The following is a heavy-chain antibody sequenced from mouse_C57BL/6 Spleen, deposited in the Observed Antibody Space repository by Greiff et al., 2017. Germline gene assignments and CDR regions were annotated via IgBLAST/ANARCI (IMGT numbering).Heavy chain of an antibody. V-gene: IGHV1-66*01. J-gene: IGHJ2*01. CDR2: IYPGSGNT. D-gene: IGHD4-1*01. CDR3: ARLGNWEDYFDY. Sequence: VQLQESGPELVKPGASVKISCKASGYSFTSYYIHWVKQRPGQGLEWIGWIYPGSGNTKYNEKFKGKATLTADTSSSTAYMQLSSLTSEDSAVYYCARLGNWEDYFDYWGQGTTLTVSS. CDR1: GYSFTSYY.